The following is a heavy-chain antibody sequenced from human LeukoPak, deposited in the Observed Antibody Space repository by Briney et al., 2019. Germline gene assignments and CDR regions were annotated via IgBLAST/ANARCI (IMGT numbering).Heavy chain of an antibody. D-gene: IGHD3-3*01. Sequence: PGGSLRLSCAASGFTFSNYWMHWVRQAPGKGLEWVSYISSSSSTIYYADSVKGRFTISRDNAKNSLYLQMNSLRVEDTAVFYCARDRGGTDDFWSGYYTGYFDYWGQGTLVTVSS. CDR1: GFTFSNYW. CDR2: ISSSSSTI. V-gene: IGHV3-48*01. J-gene: IGHJ4*02. CDR3: ARDRGGTDDFWSGYYTGYFDY.